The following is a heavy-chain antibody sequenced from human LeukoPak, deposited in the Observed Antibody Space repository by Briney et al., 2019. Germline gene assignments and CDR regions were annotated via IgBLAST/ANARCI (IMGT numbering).Heavy chain of an antibody. V-gene: IGHV4-59*08. CDR3: ARLDSSSWYGEDY. CDR2: IYYSGST. J-gene: IGHJ4*02. Sequence: PSETLSLTCTVSGGSISSYYWSWIRQPPGKGLEWIGYIYYSGSTNYNPSLKSRVTISVDTSKNQFSLKLSSVTAADTAVYYCARLDSSSWYGEDYWGQGTLVTVSS. D-gene: IGHD6-13*01. CDR1: GGSISSYY.